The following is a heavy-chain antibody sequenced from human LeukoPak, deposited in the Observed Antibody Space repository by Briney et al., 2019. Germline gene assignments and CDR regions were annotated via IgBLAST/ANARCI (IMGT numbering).Heavy chain of an antibody. CDR1: GYSFTSYW. CDR2: IYPGDSDT. CDR3: ARHSPAPIYSSSWYDHYYYMDV. J-gene: IGHJ6*03. D-gene: IGHD6-13*01. Sequence: GESLKISCKGSGYSFTSYWIGWVRQMPGKGLEWMGIIYPGDSDTRYSPSFQGQVTISADKSISTAYLQWSSLKASDTAMYYCARHSPAPIYSSSWYDHYYYMDVWGKGTTVTVSS. V-gene: IGHV5-51*01.